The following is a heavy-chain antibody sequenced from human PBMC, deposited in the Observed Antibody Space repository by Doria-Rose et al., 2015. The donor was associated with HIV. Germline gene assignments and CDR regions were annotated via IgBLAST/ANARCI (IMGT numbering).Heavy chain of an antibody. CDR1: GVSLSSPGMG. J-gene: IGHJ4*02. D-gene: IGHD6-13*01. Sequence: QVTLKESGPVLVKPTETLTLTCTVSGVSLSSPGMGVSWIRQPPGKALEWLANIFSDDKRSNKTSLESRLTISRGTSKSQVVLTMTDMDPVDTATYYCARIKSSRWYHKYYFDFWGQGTLVIVSA. CDR2: IFSDDKR. V-gene: IGHV2-26*01. CDR3: ARIKSSRWYHKYYFDF.